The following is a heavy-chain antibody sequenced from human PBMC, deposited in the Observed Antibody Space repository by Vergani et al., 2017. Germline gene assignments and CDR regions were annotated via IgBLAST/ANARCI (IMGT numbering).Heavy chain of an antibody. D-gene: IGHD6-13*01. CDR1: GFTFSSYA. J-gene: IGHJ4*02. V-gene: IGHV3-23*01. Sequence: TASGFTFSSYAMSWVRQAPGKGLEWVSAISGSGGSTYYADSVKGRFTISRDNSKNTLYLQMNSLRAEDTAVYYCAKDGSWRKYYFDYWGQGTLVTVSS. CDR3: AKDGSWRKYYFDY. CDR2: ISGSGGST.